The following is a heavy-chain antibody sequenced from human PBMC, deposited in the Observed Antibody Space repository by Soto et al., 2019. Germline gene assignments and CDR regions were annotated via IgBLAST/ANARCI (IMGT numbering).Heavy chain of an antibody. CDR1: GVTCGGYA. J-gene: IGHJ3*01. CDR3: ARGGTVLRFLEWLRDREAFDF. Sequence: GGSMRDWCGAAGVTCGGYAMHWVRQAPGKGLEWVAVISYDGSNKYYADSVKGRFTISRDNSKNTLYLQMNSLRAEDTAVYYCARGGTVLRFLEWLRDREAFDFWVQGTMVPVS. V-gene: IGHV3-30-3*01. D-gene: IGHD3-3*01. CDR2: ISYDGSNK.